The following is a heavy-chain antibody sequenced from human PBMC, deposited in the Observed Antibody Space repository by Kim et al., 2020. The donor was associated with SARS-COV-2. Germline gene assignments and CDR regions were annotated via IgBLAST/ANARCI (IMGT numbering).Heavy chain of an antibody. CDR2: NP. J-gene: IGHJ4*02. CDR3: ARDYLYYFDY. V-gene: IGHV7-4-1*02. Sequence: NPTYATGFQGRVGFSLDTSVSTEYLEISSLKSEDTAVYYCARDYLYYFDYWGQGTLVTVSS.